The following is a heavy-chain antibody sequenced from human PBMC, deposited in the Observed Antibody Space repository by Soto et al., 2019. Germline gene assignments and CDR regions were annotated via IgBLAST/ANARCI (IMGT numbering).Heavy chain of an antibody. CDR1: GGSISSTNYF. V-gene: IGHV4-39*07. D-gene: IGHD2-8*01. Sequence: SETLSLTCTVSGGSISSTNYFWGWIRQPPGKGLEWIGEINHSASTNYNPSLKSRVTISVDTSKSQSSLKLSSVTAADTAVYYCARGYYPGGWFDPWGQGTPVTVSS. CDR3: ARGYYPGGWFDP. CDR2: INHSAST. J-gene: IGHJ5*02.